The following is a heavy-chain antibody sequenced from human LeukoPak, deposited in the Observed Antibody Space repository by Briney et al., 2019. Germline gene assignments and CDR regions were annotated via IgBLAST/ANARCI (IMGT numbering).Heavy chain of an antibody. V-gene: IGHV4-34*01. J-gene: IGHJ5*02. Sequence: SETLSLTCAVYGGSFSGYYWSWIRQPPGKGLEWIGEINHSGSTNYNPSLKSRVTISVDTSKNQFSLKLSSVTAADTAVYYCARVTSNNYYDSSGYYYQHKRYNWFDPWGQGTLVTVSS. CDR2: INHSGST. D-gene: IGHD3-22*01. CDR3: ARVTSNNYYDSSGYYYQHKRYNWFDP. CDR1: GGSFSGYY.